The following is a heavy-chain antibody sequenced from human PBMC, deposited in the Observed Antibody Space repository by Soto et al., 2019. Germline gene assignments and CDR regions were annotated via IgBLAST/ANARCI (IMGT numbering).Heavy chain of an antibody. CDR1: GYTFSNYG. CDR3: ARGGSSWSAEYYQH. V-gene: IGHV1-18*01. J-gene: IGHJ1*01. CDR2: ISGYNGNT. Sequence: ASVKVSCKASGYTFSNYGISWVRQAPGQGPEWMGWISGYNGNTKYGQTLQGRVTMTTDTSTSTAYMELRSLRSDDTAVYYCARGGSSWSAEYYQHWGQGTLVTVSS. D-gene: IGHD6-13*01.